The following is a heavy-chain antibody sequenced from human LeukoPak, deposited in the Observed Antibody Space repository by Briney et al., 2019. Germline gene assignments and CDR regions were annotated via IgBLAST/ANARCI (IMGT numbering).Heavy chain of an antibody. J-gene: IGHJ5*01. CDR1: GFTFNNYA. Sequence: GGSLRLSCAASGFTFNNYAMSWVRQAPGKGLEWVSAISASGGTTYHADSVKGRFTISRDNSENTLFLQMNGLRAEDTAVYYCAKEPREYCSSTSCPNWFDSWGQGTLVTVSS. D-gene: IGHD2-2*01. V-gene: IGHV3-23*01. CDR3: AKEPREYCSSTSCPNWFDS. CDR2: ISASGGTT.